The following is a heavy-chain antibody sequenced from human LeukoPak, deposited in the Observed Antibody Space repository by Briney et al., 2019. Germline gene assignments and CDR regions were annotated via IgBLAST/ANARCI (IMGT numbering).Heavy chain of an antibody. CDR2: IYTSGST. V-gene: IGHV4-4*07. Sequence: SETLSLTCTVSGGSISSYYWSWIRQPAGKGLEWIGRIYTSGSTNYNPSLKSRVTVSVDTSKNQFSLKLSSVTAADTAVYYCARDPVYGSGSYAFDYWGQGTLVTVSS. CDR3: ARDPVYGSGSYAFDY. CDR1: GGSISSYY. J-gene: IGHJ4*02. D-gene: IGHD3-10*01.